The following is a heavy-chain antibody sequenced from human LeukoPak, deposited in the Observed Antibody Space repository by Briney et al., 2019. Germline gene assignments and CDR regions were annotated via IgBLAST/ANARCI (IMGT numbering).Heavy chain of an antibody. V-gene: IGHV4-59*08. CDR1: GGSISSYY. Sequence: PSETLSLTCTVSGGSISSYYWSWIRQPPGKGLEWIGNIYYSGSTNYNPSLKSRVTISVDTSKNQFSLNLSSVTAADTAVYYCARLRSYFDYWGQGTLVTASS. CDR3: ARLRSYFDY. D-gene: IGHD3-16*01. CDR2: IYYSGST. J-gene: IGHJ4*02.